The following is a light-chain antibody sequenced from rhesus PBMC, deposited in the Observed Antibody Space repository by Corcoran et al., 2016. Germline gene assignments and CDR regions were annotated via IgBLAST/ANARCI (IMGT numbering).Light chain of an antibody. J-gene: IGKJ1*01. Sequence: EIVMTQSPATLALSPGERATLSCRASQSVSSYLAWYQQKPEQVPRLLVYGASIRATGIPDRLSGRGSGTEFTLTISSREPEDVGVYFCRQSSNWPRTFGQGTKVEIK. CDR3: RQSSNWPRT. V-gene: IGKV3-24*04. CDR1: QSVSSY. CDR2: GAS.